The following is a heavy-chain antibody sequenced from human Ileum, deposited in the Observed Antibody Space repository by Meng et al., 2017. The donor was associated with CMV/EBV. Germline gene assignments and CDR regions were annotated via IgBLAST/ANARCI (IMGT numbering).Heavy chain of an antibody. J-gene: IGHJ5*02. V-gene: IGHV1-46*01. Sequence: TVTSYYRHWVRQATGQGLEWMGIINPSGGSTSYAQKFQGRVTMTRDTSTSTVYMELSSLRSEDTAVYYCARDLVEMATISPSGFDPWGQGTLVTVSS. CDR2: INPSGGST. CDR3: ARDLVEMATISPSGFDP. D-gene: IGHD5-24*01. CDR1: TVTSYY.